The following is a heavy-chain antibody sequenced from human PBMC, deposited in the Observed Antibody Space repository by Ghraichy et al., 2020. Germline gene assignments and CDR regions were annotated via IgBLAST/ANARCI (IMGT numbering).Heavy chain of an antibody. Sequence: GGSLRLSCAASGILFSRAWMAWVRQAPGKGLEWVARIKDKIERAPVDYAAPVRGRFSVLRDDSQNMVYLHMDSLQADDTAIYYCVTIQRSAAIDLWGQGTLVTVSS. J-gene: IGHJ4*02. CDR3: VTIQRSAAIDL. CDR1: GILFSRAW. D-gene: IGHD6-25*01. V-gene: IGHV3-15*01. CDR2: IKDKIERAPV.